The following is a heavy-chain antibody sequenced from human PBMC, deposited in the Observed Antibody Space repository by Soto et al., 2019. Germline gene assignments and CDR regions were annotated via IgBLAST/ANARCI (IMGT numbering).Heavy chain of an antibody. CDR2: IYPSGIT. CDR1: GGSISSSNW. CDR3: ASQPRITVARDRYLDY. Sequence: GTLSLTCAVSGGSISSSNWWTWVRLPPGKGLEWIGEIYPSGITNYSPSLKGRFTISRDNSKNTLYLQMNSLRAEDTAVYYCASQPRITVARDRYLDYWGQGTLVTVSS. J-gene: IGHJ4*02. D-gene: IGHD3-10*01. V-gene: IGHV4-4*02.